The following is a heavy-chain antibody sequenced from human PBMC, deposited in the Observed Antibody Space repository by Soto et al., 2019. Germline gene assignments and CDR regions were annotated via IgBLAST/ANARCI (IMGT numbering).Heavy chain of an antibody. Sequence: VKVSCKASGGTFSSYAISWVRQAPGQGLEWMGGIIPIFGTTNYAQKFQGRVTITADESTSTAYMELSSLRSEDTAVYYCARDCGGDCYSVRSYYGMAVWGQGTSVTVSS. J-gene: IGHJ6*02. CDR3: ARDCGGDCYSVRSYYGMAV. V-gene: IGHV1-69*01. D-gene: IGHD2-21*02. CDR2: IIPIFGTT. CDR1: GGTFSSYA.